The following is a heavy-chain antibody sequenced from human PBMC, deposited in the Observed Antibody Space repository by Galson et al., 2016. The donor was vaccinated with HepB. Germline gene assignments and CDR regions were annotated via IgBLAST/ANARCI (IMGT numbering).Heavy chain of an antibody. J-gene: IGHJ4*02. CDR3: ARESSRSVDF. CDR2: IWFDGSKT. Sequence: SLRLSCAASGFTFSRYGIHWVRQAPGKGLEWVAVIWFDGSKTYYADSVKGRFTISRDDSKSTLYLQMNSLRAEDTAVYYCARESSRSVDFWGQGALVTVSS. CDR1: GFTFSRYG. D-gene: IGHD6-13*01. V-gene: IGHV3-33*01.